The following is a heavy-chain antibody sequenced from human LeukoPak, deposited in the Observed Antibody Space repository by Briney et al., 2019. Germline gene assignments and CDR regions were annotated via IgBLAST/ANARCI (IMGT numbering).Heavy chain of an antibody. CDR1: GYTFTDHY. J-gene: IGHJ4*02. CDR2: INPNTGGT. V-gene: IGHV1-2*02. Sequence: ASVKVSSKASGYTFTDHYIHWVRQAPGQGFEWMGWINPNTGGTDYAQKFQDRIAISTYTSISTVYMELSRLKSDDTALYYCARDLATIDGIAWYYFENWGQGTLVTVS. D-gene: IGHD5-12*01. CDR3: ARDLATIDGIAWYYFEN.